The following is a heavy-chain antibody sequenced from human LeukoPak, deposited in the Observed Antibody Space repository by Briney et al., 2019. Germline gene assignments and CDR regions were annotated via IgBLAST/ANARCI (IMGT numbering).Heavy chain of an antibody. V-gene: IGHV3-7*03. J-gene: IGHJ4*02. CDR1: GFTFSSNW. CDR3: ARGAAGQRGFDY. D-gene: IGHD4/OR15-4a*01. CDR2: IKQDGSEK. Sequence: PGGSLRLSCAASGFTFSSNWMSWVRQAPGKGLEWVANIKQDGSEKYYVDSVKGRFTISRDNAKNSLYLQMNSLRAEDTALYYCARGAAGQRGFDYWGQGTLVIVSS.